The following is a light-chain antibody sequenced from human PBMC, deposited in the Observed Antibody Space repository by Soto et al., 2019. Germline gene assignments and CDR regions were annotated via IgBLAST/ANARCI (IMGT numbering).Light chain of an antibody. V-gene: IGKV3-20*01. CDR3: QQYGSPWT. CDR2: GAS. J-gene: IGKJ1*01. Sequence: EILLTQSPVTLSLSPVEKANLSFMASQSISSSFLAWYQQKPGQAPRLLIYGASNRATGIPDRFSGSGSGTDFTLTISRLEPEDFAVYYCQQYGSPWTFGQGTKVDIK. CDR1: QSISSSF.